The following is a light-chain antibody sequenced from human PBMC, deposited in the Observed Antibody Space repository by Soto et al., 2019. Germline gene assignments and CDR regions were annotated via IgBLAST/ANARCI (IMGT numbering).Light chain of an antibody. V-gene: IGKV1-39*01. CDR3: QQSYSTPFT. J-gene: IGKJ3*01. CDR1: QSISSY. CDR2: AAS. Sequence: DSQMTQSPSSLSASVGDRVTITCLASQSISSYLNWYQQKPGKAPKLLIYAASSLQSGVPSRFSGSGSGTDFTLTISSLQPEDFATYYCQQSYSTPFTFGHGTKVDIK.